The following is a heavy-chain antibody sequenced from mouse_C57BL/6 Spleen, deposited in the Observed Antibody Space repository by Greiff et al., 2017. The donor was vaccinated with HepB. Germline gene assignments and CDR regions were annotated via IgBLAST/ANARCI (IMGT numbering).Heavy chain of an antibody. CDR2: IYPGDGDT. J-gene: IGHJ1*03. Sequence: QVQLQQSGAELVKPGASVKISCKASGYAFSSYWMNWVKQRPGKGLEWIGQIYPGDGDTNYNGKFKGKATLTADKSSSTAYMQLSSLTSEDSAVYFCARPYYGSSYVSYWYFDVWGTGTTVTVSS. V-gene: IGHV1-80*01. CDR3: ARPYYGSSYVSYWYFDV. CDR1: GYAFSSYW. D-gene: IGHD1-1*01.